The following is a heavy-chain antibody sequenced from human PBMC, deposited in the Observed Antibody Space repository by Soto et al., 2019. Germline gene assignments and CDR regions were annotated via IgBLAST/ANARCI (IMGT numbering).Heavy chain of an antibody. CDR3: AKFERNWNVLDY. J-gene: IGHJ4*02. CDR2: ISGSGFST. CDR1: GFTFSSYA. V-gene: IGHV3-23*01. D-gene: IGHD1-1*01. Sequence: EVQLLESGGGLVQPGGSLRLSCAASGFTFSSYAMNWVRQAPGKGLEWVSGISGSGFSTYYADSVKGRFTISRDNSKNTLYLQMNSLRAEDTAVYYCAKFERNWNVLDYWGQGTLVTVSS.